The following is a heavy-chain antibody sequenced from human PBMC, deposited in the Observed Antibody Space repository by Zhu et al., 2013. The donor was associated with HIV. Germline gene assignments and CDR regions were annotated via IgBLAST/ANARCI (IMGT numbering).Heavy chain of an antibody. D-gene: IGHD5-12*01. V-gene: IGHV1-69*01. CDR1: GGTFSSYA. J-gene: IGHJ4*02. Sequence: QVQLVQSGAEVKKPGSSVKVSCKASGGTFSSYAISWVRQAPGQGLEWMGGIIPIFGTANYAQKFQGRVTITADESTSTAYMELSSLRSEDTAVYYCARDPRGMDRDGYNSGYFDYWGQGALVTVSS. CDR2: IIPIFGTA. CDR3: ARDPRGMDRDGYNSGYFDY.